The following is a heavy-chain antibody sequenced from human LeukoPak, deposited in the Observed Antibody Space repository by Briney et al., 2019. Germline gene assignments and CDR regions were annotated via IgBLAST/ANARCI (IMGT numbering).Heavy chain of an antibody. V-gene: IGHV1-8*01. CDR1: GYTLTSYD. Sequence: GASVKVSCKASGYTLTSYDINWVRQATGHGLEWMGWMNPDSSNTGYAQKFQGRVTMTRNTSISTAYMELSSLRSEDTAVYYCARAYYHDSSGYYFPVDYWGQGTLVTVSS. J-gene: IGHJ4*02. CDR2: MNPDSSNT. D-gene: IGHD3-22*01. CDR3: ARAYYHDSSGYYFPVDY.